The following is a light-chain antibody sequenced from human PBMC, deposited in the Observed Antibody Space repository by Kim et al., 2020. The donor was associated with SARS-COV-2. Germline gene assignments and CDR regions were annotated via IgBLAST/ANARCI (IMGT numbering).Light chain of an antibody. CDR3: QQYDSYPWT. CDR2: KAS. J-gene: IGKJ1*01. Sequence: ASVGDRVTITCRASQSISSWLAWYQQQPGKAPKLLIYKASSLESGVPSRFTGSGSGTEFSLTISSLQPDDFATYYCQQYDSYPWTFGEGTKVDIK. CDR1: QSISSW. V-gene: IGKV1-5*03.